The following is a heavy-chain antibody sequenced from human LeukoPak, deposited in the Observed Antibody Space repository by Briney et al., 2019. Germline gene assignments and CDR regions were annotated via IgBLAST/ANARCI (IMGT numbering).Heavy chain of an antibody. CDR1: GGSISSGDYY. J-gene: IGHJ4*02. Sequence: SQTLSLTCTVSGGSISSGDYYWSWIRQPPGKGLEWIGYIYYSGSTYYNPSLKSRVTISVDTSKNQFSLKLSSVTAADTAVYYCARGPTSSKYYYDSNGYYRYWGQGTLVTVSS. CDR2: IYYSGST. D-gene: IGHD3-22*01. CDR3: ARGPTSSKYYYDSNGYYRY. V-gene: IGHV4-30-4*01.